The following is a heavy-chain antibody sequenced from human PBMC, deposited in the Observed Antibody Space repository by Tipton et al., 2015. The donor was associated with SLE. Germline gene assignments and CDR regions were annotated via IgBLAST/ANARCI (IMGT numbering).Heavy chain of an antibody. D-gene: IGHD6-19*01. CDR1: GGSFSGYY. Sequence: TLSLTCAVYGGSFSGYYWSWIRQPPGKGLEWIGEINHSGSTNYNPSLKSRVTISVDTSKNQFSLKLSSVTAADTAVYYRARGNMKQWLADYWGQGTLVTVSS. CDR3: ARGNMKQWLADY. V-gene: IGHV4-34*01. CDR2: INHSGST. J-gene: IGHJ4*02.